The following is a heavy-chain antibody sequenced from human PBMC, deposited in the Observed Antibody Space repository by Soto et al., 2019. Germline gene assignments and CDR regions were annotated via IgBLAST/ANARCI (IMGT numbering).Heavy chain of an antibody. CDR3: ARAATLRGVGLKAWFDP. CDR2: MNPNSGHA. CDR1: GYTYTSYD. V-gene: IGHV1-8*01. Sequence: QVQLVQSGAEVKEPGALVKVSCKASGYTYTSYDINWVRQAPGQGLEWMGWMNPNSGHAGYSQKFQGRVAMTTDTSINTAHMYLSNVTSEDTAVYYCARAATLRGVGLKAWFDPWGQGTPVTV. J-gene: IGHJ5*02. D-gene: IGHD3-10*01.